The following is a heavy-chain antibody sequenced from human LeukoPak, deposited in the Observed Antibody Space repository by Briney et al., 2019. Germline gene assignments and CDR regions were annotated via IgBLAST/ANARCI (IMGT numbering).Heavy chain of an antibody. J-gene: IGHJ4*02. D-gene: IGHD3-22*01. CDR3: AGDSGYYDY. CDR2: ITSTGGSA. CDR1: GFTFTDYF. Sequence: GGSLRLSCAASGFTFTDYFMNWIRQAPGKGLEWLSYITSTGGSAFYADSVKGRFTISRDNAKNSLFLQMNSLRAEDTAVYYCAGDSGYYDYWGQGTLVTVSS. V-gene: IGHV3-11*04.